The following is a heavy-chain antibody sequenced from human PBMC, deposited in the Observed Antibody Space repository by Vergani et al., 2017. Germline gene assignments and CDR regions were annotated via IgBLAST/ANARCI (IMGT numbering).Heavy chain of an antibody. CDR2: IKQDGSGE. V-gene: IGHV3-7*01. CDR1: GFIFSNYW. Sequence: EVQLVESGGGLVQPGGSLRLSCAASGFIFSNYWMNWVRQAPGKGLEWVANIKQDGSGEYYVDSVKGRFTVSRDNAKNLLYLQMNSLRAEDTAVYYCASERYDYWGQRTLVTVSS. J-gene: IGHJ4*02. CDR3: ASERYDY.